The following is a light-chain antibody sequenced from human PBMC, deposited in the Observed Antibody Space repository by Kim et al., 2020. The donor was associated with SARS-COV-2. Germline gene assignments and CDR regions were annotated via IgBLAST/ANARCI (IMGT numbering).Light chain of an antibody. J-gene: IGLJ1*01. Sequence: GQSITIACTGTSSDVGGYNYVSWYQQHPGKAPNLMIYDVNKRPSGVSNRFSGSKSGNTASLTISGLQAEDEADYYCSSYTSSSTSVFGTGTKVTVL. CDR2: DVN. V-gene: IGLV2-14*03. CDR1: SSDVGGYNY. CDR3: SSYTSSSTSV.